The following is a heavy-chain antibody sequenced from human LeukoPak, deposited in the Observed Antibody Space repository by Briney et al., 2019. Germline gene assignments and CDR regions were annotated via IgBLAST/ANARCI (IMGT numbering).Heavy chain of an antibody. CDR2: IYYSGST. CDR3: ARDRPRWDGYNGGAFDI. J-gene: IGHJ3*02. D-gene: IGHD5-24*01. Sequence: SGTLSLTCTVSGGSISSYYWSWIRQPPGKGLEWIGYIYYSGSTNYNPSLKSRVTISVDTSKNQFSPKLSSVTAADTAVYYCARDRPRWDGYNGGAFDIWGQGTMVTVSS. V-gene: IGHV4-59*01. CDR1: GGSISSYY.